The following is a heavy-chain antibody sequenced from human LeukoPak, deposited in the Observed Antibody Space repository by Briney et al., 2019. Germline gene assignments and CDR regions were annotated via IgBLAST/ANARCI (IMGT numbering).Heavy chain of an antibody. D-gene: IGHD3-9*01. CDR2: IYYSGST. CDR3: AKDSHYDILTGYYTALDI. Sequence: SETLSLTCTVSGGSISSYYWSWVRQPPGKGLEWIGYIYYSGSTNYNPSLKSRVTISVDTSKNQFSLKLSSVTAADTAVYYCAKDSHYDILTGYYTALDIWGQGTMVTVSS. V-gene: IGHV4-59*01. J-gene: IGHJ3*02. CDR1: GGSISSYY.